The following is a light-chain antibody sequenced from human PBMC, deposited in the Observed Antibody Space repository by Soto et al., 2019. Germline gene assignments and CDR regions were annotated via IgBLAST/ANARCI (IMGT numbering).Light chain of an antibody. CDR3: SSYTTSSTQV. J-gene: IGLJ3*02. CDR1: SSDVGYYNY. Sequence: QSALTQPASVSGSPGQSITISCSVTSSDVGYYNYVSWYQHHPGKVPKLMIYEVSNRPSGVSNRFSGSKSGNTASLTISGLQPEDEADDYCSSYTTSSTQVFGGGTKVTVL. CDR2: EVS. V-gene: IGLV2-14*01.